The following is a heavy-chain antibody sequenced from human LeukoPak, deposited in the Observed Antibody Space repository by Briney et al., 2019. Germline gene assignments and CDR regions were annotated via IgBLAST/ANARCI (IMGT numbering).Heavy chain of an antibody. J-gene: IGHJ6*03. V-gene: IGHV1-46*03. CDR1: GYTFTSYY. Sequence: ASVKVSCKASGYTFTSYYMHWVRHAPGQGLEWMGIINPSGGSTSYAQKFQGRVTMTRDTSTSTVYMELSSLRSEDTAVYYCARDLGYCSSTSCYYYMDVWGKGTTVTVSS. D-gene: IGHD2-2*01. CDR3: ARDLGYCSSTSCYYYMDV. CDR2: INPSGGST.